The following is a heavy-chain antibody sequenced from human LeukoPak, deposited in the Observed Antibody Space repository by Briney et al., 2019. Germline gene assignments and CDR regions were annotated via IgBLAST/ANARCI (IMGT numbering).Heavy chain of an antibody. Sequence: GGSLRLSRAASGFTFRSYSMNWVRQAAGRGVEWVSFISSSSSTIYYADSVKGRFTISRDNAKNSLYLQMNSLRAEDTAVYYCARDRGGSYSAIDYWGQGTLVTVSS. D-gene: IGHD1-26*01. CDR3: ARDRGGSYSAIDY. CDR2: ISSSSSTI. J-gene: IGHJ4*02. V-gene: IGHV3-48*04. CDR1: GFTFRSYS.